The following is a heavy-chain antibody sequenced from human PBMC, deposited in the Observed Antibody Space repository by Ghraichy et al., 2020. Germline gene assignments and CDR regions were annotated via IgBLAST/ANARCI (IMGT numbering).Heavy chain of an antibody. CDR3: AREEVVLMVYANLLAQFDP. V-gene: IGHV6-1*01. J-gene: IGHJ5*02. CDR1: GDSVSSNSAA. D-gene: IGHD2-8*01. CDR2: TYYRSKWYN. Sequence: SETLSLTCAISGDSVSSNSAAWNWIRQSPSRGLEWLGRTYYRSKWYNDYAVSVKSRITINPDTSKNQFSLQLNSVTPEDTAVYYCAREEVVLMVYANLLAQFDPWGQGTLVTVSS.